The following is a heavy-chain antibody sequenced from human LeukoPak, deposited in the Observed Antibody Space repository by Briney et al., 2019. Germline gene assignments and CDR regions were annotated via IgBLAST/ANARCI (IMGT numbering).Heavy chain of an antibody. CDR3: ARHGYDFWSGYYSYWDLYFVY. CDR1: GGSISSSSYY. J-gene: IGHJ4*02. Sequence: SETLSLTCTVSGGSISSSSYYWGWIRQPPGKGLEWIGSIYYSGSTYYNPSLKSRVTISVDTSKNQFSLKLSSVTAADTAVYYCARHGYDFWSGYYSYWDLYFVYWGQGTLVTVSS. D-gene: IGHD3-3*01. V-gene: IGHV4-39*01. CDR2: IYYSGST.